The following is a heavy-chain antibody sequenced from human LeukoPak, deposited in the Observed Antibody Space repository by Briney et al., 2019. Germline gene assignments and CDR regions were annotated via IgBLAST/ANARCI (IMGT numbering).Heavy chain of an antibody. CDR2: IIPIFGTA. CDR3: ASIYDFWSGYDIYGAFDI. CDR1: GCTFSSYA. D-gene: IGHD3-3*01. Sequence: SVKVSCKASGCTFSSYAISWVRQAPGQGLEWMGGIIPIFGTANYAQKFQGRVTITTDESTITAYMELSSLRSEDTAVYYCASIYDFWSGYDIYGAFDIWGQGTMVTVSS. J-gene: IGHJ3*02. V-gene: IGHV1-69*05.